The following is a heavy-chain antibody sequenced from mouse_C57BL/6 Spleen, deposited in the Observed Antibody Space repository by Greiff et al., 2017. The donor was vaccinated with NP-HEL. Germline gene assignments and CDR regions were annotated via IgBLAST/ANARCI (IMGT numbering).Heavy chain of an antibody. CDR1: GYSITSGYY. V-gene: IGHV3-6*01. D-gene: IGHD2-4*01. CDR2: ISYDGSN. CDR3: ASSYYDYDVDY. J-gene: IGHJ2*01. Sequence: EVKLVESGPGLVKPSPSLSLTCSVTGYSITSGYYWNWIRQFPGNKLEWMGYISYDGSNNYNPSLKNRISITRDTSKNQFFLKLNSVTTEDTATYYCASSYYDYDVDYWGQGTTLTVSS.